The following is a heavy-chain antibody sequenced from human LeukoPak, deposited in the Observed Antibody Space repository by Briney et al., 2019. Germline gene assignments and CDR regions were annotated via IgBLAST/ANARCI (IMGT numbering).Heavy chain of an antibody. Sequence: PGGSLRLSCAASGFTFSSYSMNWVRQAPGKGLEWVSSISSSSSYIYYADSVKGRFTISRDNAKNSLYLQMNSLRAEDTAVYYCARENIATRPPGPVDYWGQGTLVTVSS. CDR3: ARENIATRPPGPVDY. CDR2: ISSSSSYI. D-gene: IGHD6-6*01. V-gene: IGHV3-21*01. J-gene: IGHJ4*02. CDR1: GFTFSSYS.